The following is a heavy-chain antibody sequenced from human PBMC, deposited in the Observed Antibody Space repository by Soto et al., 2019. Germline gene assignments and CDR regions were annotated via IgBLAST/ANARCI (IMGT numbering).Heavy chain of an antibody. CDR1: GGSISSYY. CDR2: IYYSGST. CDR3: ARPGKYYYDSSGFPDAFDI. Sequence: SETLSLTCTVSGGSISSYYWSWIRQPPGKGLEWIGYIYYSGSTNYNPSLKSRVTISVDTSKNQLSLKLSSVTAADTAVYYCARPGKYYYDSSGFPDAFDIWGQGTMVTVSS. V-gene: IGHV4-59*08. D-gene: IGHD3-22*01. J-gene: IGHJ3*02.